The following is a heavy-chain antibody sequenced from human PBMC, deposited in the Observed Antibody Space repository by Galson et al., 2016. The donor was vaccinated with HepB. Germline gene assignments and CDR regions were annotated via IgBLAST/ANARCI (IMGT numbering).Heavy chain of an antibody. D-gene: IGHD3-10*01. Sequence: QSGAEVKKPGESLKISCEGSGYSFTSYWIGWVRQMPGKGLEWMGTIYPGDSDTRYGPSSQGQVTISADKSISAAYLQWNSLKASDTAIYYCARRSSDAFGIWGQGTMVTVSS. CDR1: GYSFTSYW. CDR2: IYPGDSDT. J-gene: IGHJ3*02. CDR3: ARRSSDAFGI. V-gene: IGHV5-51*01.